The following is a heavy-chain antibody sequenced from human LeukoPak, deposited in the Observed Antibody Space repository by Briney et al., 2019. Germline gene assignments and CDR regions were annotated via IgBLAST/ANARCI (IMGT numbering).Heavy chain of an antibody. D-gene: IGHD5-18*01. V-gene: IGHV3-53*01. Sequence: GGSLRLSCAASGFTVSSNYMSWVRQAPGKGLEWVSVIYSGGSTYYADSVKGRFTISRENAKNSLYLQMNSLRAGDTAVYYCARGDTAMVPSDYYYYGMDVWGQGTTVTVSS. CDR2: IYSGGST. CDR3: ARGDTAMVPSDYYYYGMDV. J-gene: IGHJ6*02. CDR1: GFTVSSNY.